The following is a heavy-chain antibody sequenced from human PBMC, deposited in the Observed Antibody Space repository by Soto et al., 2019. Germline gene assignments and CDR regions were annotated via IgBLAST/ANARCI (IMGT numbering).Heavy chain of an antibody. CDR2: IYYSGST. J-gene: IGHJ4*02. CDR3: ARRDCSGGSCYPRY. V-gene: IGHV4-59*08. D-gene: IGHD2-15*01. Sequence: SETLSLTCTVSGGSISSYYWSWIRQPPGKGLEWIGYIYYSGSTKYNPSLKSRVTISVDTSKNQFSLKLSSVTAADTAVYYCARRDCSGGSCYPRYWGQGTLVTVSS. CDR1: GGSISSYY.